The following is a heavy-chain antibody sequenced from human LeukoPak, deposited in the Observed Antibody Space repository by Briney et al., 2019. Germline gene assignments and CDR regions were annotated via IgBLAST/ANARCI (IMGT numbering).Heavy chain of an antibody. CDR2: ISSSGSTI. CDR3: AREGYSPRDGYNFNSDY. CDR1: GFTFSSYE. D-gene: IGHD5-24*01. V-gene: IGHV3-48*03. J-gene: IGHJ4*02. Sequence: GGSLRLSCAAFGFTFSSYEMNWVRQAPGKGLEWVSYISSSGSTIYYADSVKGPFTISRDNAKNSLYLQMSSLRAEDTAVYYCAREGYSPRDGYNFNSDYWGQGTLVTVSS.